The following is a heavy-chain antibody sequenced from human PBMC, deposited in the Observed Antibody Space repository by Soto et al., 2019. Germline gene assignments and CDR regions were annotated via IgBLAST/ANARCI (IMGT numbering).Heavy chain of an antibody. CDR1: GGSISSSNW. Sequence: QVQLQESGPGLVKPSGTLSLTCAVSGGSISSSNWWSWVRQPPGKGLEWIGEIYHSGSTNYTASLKSRVTISVDKCKNQCSLKLSSVTAADTAVYYCAHRDDYGDYVTPLDYWGQGTLVTVSS. V-gene: IGHV4-4*02. CDR3: AHRDDYGDYVTPLDY. D-gene: IGHD4-17*01. J-gene: IGHJ4*02. CDR2: IYHSGST.